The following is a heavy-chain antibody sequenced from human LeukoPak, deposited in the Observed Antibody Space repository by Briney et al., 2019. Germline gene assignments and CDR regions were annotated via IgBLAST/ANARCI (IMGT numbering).Heavy chain of an antibody. V-gene: IGHV1-2*02. CDR2: INANSGDT. J-gene: IGHJ6*03. Sequence: ASVKVSCKASGHTFTGYYMHWVRQAPGQGLEWLGWINANSGDTNYAQKFQGRVTMTRDTSISTAYMELSRLRSDDTAVYYCAIGPLRSSWYYYYYYMDVWGKGTTVTVSS. CDR1: GHTFTGYY. D-gene: IGHD6-13*01. CDR3: AIGPLRSSWYYYYYYMDV.